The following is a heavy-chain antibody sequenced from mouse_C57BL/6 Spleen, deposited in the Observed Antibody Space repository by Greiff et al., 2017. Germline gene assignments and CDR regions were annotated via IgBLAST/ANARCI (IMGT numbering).Heavy chain of an antibody. CDR1: GFTFNTYA. Sequence: EVQVVESGGGLVQPKGSLKLSCAASGFTFNTYAMHWVRQTPGKGMEWVARIRSKSSNYATYYADSVKDRFTITRDDSKSMLYLQMNNLKTEDTAMYYCVRDDDYYGSSYAMDYWGQGTSVTVSS. V-gene: IGHV10-3*01. D-gene: IGHD1-1*01. CDR3: VRDDDYYGSSYAMDY. J-gene: IGHJ4*01. CDR2: IRSKSSNYAT.